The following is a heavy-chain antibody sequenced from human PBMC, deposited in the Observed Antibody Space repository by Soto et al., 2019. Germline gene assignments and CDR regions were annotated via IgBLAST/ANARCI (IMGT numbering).Heavy chain of an antibody. CDR1: GGTFSSYA. Sequence: QVQLVQSGAEVKKPGSSVKVSCKASGGTFSSYAISWVRQAPGQGLEWMGGIIPIFGTANYAQKFQGRVTITADESTSTAYMELICLRSEVTAVYYCARMLLNYYGSGALDYWGQGTLVTVSS. V-gene: IGHV1-69*01. CDR3: ARMLLNYYGSGALDY. CDR2: IIPIFGTA. J-gene: IGHJ4*02. D-gene: IGHD3-10*01.